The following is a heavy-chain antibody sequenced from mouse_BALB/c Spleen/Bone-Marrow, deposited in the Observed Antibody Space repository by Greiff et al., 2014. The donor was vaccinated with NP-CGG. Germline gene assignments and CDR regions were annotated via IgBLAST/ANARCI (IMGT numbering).Heavy chain of an antibody. CDR1: GFTFSNHY. D-gene: IGHD1-1*01. J-gene: IGHJ3*01. Sequence: EVMLVESGGGLVKPGGSLKLSCAASGFTFSNHYMYWVRQTPEKRLEWVTTISDGGSYTYYPDSVKGRFTISRDNANNNLYLQMSSLKSEDTATYYCARDYYGSSYIGYWGQGTLVTVST. CDR2: ISDGGSYT. CDR3: ARDYYGSSYIGY. V-gene: IGHV5-4*02.